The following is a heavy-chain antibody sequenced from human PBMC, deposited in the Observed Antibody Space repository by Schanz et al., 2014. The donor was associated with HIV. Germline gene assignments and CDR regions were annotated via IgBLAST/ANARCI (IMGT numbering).Heavy chain of an antibody. CDR3: VRGVIYYDSGTYYNYFDQ. CDR2: IVPISGSA. D-gene: IGHD3-10*01. Sequence: QVQLVQSGAEVKKPGSSVKVSCKASGDSFTNYVISWVRQAPGQGLEWLGGIVPISGSANYPQKFQGRVTITADKSTSSVYMELNSLRSEDTAVYYCVRGVIYYDSGTYYNYFDQWGQGTQVTVSP. J-gene: IGHJ4*02. CDR1: GDSFTNYV. V-gene: IGHV1-69*06.